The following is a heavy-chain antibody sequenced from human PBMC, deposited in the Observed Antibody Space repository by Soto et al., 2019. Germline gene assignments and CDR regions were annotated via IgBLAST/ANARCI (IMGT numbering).Heavy chain of an antibody. Sequence: GGSLRLSCAASGFTFSSYGMHWVRQAPGKGLEWVAVISYDGSNKYYADSVKGRFTISRDNSKNTLYLQMNSLRAEDTAVYYCAKDLSESGNAFDIWGQGTMVTVSS. CDR1: GFTFSSYG. CDR2: ISYDGSNK. J-gene: IGHJ3*02. D-gene: IGHD1-26*01. V-gene: IGHV3-30*18. CDR3: AKDLSESGNAFDI.